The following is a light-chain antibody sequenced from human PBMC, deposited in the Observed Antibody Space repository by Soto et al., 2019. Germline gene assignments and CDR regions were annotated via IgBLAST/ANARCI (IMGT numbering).Light chain of an antibody. Sequence: EIVLTQSPATLSLSPGERATLSCRASQSVSSYLAWYQQKPGQAPRLLIYDASNRATGIPARFSGSGSGTDFTLTISSLEPEDFAVYYCQQYGSSLSVTFGGGTKVDIK. CDR3: QQYGSSLSVT. CDR1: QSVSSY. J-gene: IGKJ4*01. V-gene: IGKV3-11*01. CDR2: DAS.